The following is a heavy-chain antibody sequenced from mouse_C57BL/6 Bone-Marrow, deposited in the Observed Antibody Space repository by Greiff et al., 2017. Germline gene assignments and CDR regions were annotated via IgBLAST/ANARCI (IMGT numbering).Heavy chain of an antibody. V-gene: IGHV1-50*01. J-gene: IGHJ4*01. CDR1: GYTFTSYW. CDR3: ARDDYLYYYAMDY. Sequence: VQLQQPGAELVKPGASVKLSCKASGYTFTSYWMQWVKQRPGQGLEWIGEIDPSDSYTNYNQKFKGKATLTVDTSSSTAYMQLSSLTSEDSAVYYCARDDYLYYYAMDYWGQGTSVTVSS. CDR2: IDPSDSYT. D-gene: IGHD2-4*01.